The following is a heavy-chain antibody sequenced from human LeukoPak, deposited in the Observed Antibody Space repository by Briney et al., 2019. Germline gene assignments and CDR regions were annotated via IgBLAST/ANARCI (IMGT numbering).Heavy chain of an antibody. CDR3: AKDDASLRYAC. CDR1: GFTFSNHG. Sequence: PGGTLRLSCAASGFTFSNHGMNWVRQAPGKGLEWVSGISPSGDITYYADSVKGRFTVSRDNFKNTLYLQMNSLRTEDTAVYFCAKDDASLRYACWGPGTLVTVSS. CDR2: ISPSGDIT. J-gene: IGHJ4*02. V-gene: IGHV3-23*01. D-gene: IGHD4-17*01.